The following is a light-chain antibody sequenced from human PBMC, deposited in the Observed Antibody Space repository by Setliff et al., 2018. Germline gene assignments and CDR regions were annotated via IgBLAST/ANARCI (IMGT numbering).Light chain of an antibody. CDR1: SSDVGAYDY. J-gene: IGLJ2*01. CDR2: DVN. CDR3: YSYAGGDTYAI. V-gene: IGLV2-23*02. Sequence: QSALTQPASVSGPPGQSITISCSGTSSDVGAYDYVSWYQKHPDKAPKLIIYDVNKRPSGVSNRFSGSKSVNTASLTISGLQAEDEGDYYCYSYAGGDTYAIFGGGTKGTVL.